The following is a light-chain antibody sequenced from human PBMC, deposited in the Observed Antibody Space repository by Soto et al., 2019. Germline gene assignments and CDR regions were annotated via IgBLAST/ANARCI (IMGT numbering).Light chain of an antibody. CDR2: AAS. J-gene: IGKJ1*01. Sequence: DIQMTQSPSSLSASVGDRVTITCRASRSISKYLNWYQQKPGKAPKLLIYAASSLQSGVPSRFSGSGSGTDFSLTISSLQPGDLATYYCQQSYSTFWTFGQGTKVDIK. V-gene: IGKV1-39*01. CDR1: RSISKY. CDR3: QQSYSTFWT.